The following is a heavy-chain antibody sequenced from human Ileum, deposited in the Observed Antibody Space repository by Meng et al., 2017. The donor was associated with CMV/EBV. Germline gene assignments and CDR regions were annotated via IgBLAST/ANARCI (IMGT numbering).Heavy chain of an antibody. CDR1: GFTFSSYW. J-gene: IGHJ6*02. Sequence: GGSLRLSCAASGFTFSSYWMSWVRQAPGKGLEWVANIKQDGSQKHYVHSVKGRFTISRDNAKNSLYLQMNSLRAEDTAVYYCARARTTYYYYGMDVWGQGTTVTVSS. V-gene: IGHV3-7*01. CDR2: IKQDGSQK. D-gene: IGHD1-7*01. CDR3: ARARTTYYYYGMDV.